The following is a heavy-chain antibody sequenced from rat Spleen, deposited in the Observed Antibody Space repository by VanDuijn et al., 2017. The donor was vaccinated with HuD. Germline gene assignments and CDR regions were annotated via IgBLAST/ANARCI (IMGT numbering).Heavy chain of an antibody. CDR3: ARVSPYVMDA. CDR1: GFPFSNYD. V-gene: IGHV4-2*01. Sequence: EVQLVESGGGLVQPGRSLKLSCAASGFPFSNYDMAWVRQAPGKGLEWIGEINQDSSTKKYTPSLKEKFTISRDNAQNTLYLQMSKVGSEDTAIYYCARVSPYVMDAWGQGASVTVSS. J-gene: IGHJ4*01. CDR2: INQDSSTK.